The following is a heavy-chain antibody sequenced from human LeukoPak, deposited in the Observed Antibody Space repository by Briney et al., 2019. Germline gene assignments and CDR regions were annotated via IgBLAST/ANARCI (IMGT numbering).Heavy chain of an antibody. CDR2: IWYDGTDK. V-gene: IGHV3-33*01. D-gene: IGHD3-10*01. J-gene: IGHJ6*02. Sequence: GGSLRLSCAASGFTFSSYGMHWVRQGPGKGLEWVTFIWYDGTDKNYADSVKGRFTISRDNSKNTLYLQMNSLRAEDTAVYYCARSGSTYYYGMDVWGQGTAVTVSS. CDR3: ARSGSTYYYGMDV. CDR1: GFTFSSYG.